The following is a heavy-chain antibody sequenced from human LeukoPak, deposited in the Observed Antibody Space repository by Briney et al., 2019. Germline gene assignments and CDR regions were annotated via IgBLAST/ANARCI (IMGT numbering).Heavy chain of an antibody. CDR1: GFTFSSYG. CDR3: AKVGGGYDSSGYYGFDY. V-gene: IGHV3-30*18. Sequence: PGRSLRLSCAASGFTFSSYGMHWVRQAPGKGLEWVAVISYDGSNKYYADSVKGRFTISRDNSRNTLYLQMNSLRAEDTAVYYCAKVGGGYDSSGYYGFDYWGQGTLVTVSS. D-gene: IGHD3-22*01. J-gene: IGHJ4*02. CDR2: ISYDGSNK.